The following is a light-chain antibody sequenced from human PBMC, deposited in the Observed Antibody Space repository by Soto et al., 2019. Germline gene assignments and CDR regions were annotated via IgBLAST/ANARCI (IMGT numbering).Light chain of an antibody. CDR1: SSNIGSNT. V-gene: IGLV1-44*01. J-gene: IGLJ2*01. Sequence: QAVVTQPPSASGTPGQRVTISCFGSSSNIGSNTVNWYQQLPGTAPKLLIYSNYQRPSGVPDRFSGSKSGTSASLAISGLQSEDEADYYCAAWDDSLNVVVFGGGTKLTVL. CDR2: SNY. CDR3: AAWDDSLNVVV.